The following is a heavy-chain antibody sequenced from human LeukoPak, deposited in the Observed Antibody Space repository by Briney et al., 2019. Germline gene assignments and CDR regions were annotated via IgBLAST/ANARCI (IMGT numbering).Heavy chain of an antibody. D-gene: IGHD3-10*01. J-gene: IGHJ4*02. CDR1: GFSLSTSGVG. V-gene: IGHV2-5*02. Sequence: SGPTLVKPTQTLTLTCTFSGFSLSTSGVGVGWIRQLPGKALEWLALIYWDDDKRYSPSLKSRLTITKDTSKNQVVLTMTNMDPVDTATYYCTKYVYYYGSRSSEYFDYWGQGALVTVSS. CDR3: TKYVYYYGSRSSEYFDY. CDR2: IYWDDDK.